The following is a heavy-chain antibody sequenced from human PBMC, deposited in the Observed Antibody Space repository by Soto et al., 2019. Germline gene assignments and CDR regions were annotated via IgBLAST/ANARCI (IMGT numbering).Heavy chain of an antibody. CDR3: AKDGRNFWRGYYSYQFDS. CDR2: THPNTGAT. D-gene: IGHD3-3*01. V-gene: IGHV1-2*02. Sequence: QVQLVQSGADGKKPGASVKVSCKTSGFSFSDDYLHWVRQVPGEGLEWLGGTHPNTGATKYSRKFLGRVTKTRDTSTNTAYMELSGLRSDDTAVYYCAKDGRNFWRGYYSYQFDSWGQGSLVTVSS. CDR1: GFSFSDDY. J-gene: IGHJ4*02.